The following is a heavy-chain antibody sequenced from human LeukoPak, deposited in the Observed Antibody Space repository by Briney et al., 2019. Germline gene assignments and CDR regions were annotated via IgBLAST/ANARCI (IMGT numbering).Heavy chain of an antibody. J-gene: IGHJ3*02. CDR3: ARTARYAFDI. V-gene: IGHV1-2*04. CDR2: INPNSGDT. Sequence: ASVKVSCEASGYTFTGYYMHWVRQAPGQGLEWMGWINPNSGDTNYAQKFQGWVTMTRDTSISTAYMELSRLRSDDTAVYYCARTARYAFDIWGQGTMVTVSS. CDR1: GYTFTGYY.